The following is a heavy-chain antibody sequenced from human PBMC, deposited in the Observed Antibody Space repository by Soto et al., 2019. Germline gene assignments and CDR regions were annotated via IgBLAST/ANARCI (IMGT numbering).Heavy chain of an antibody. CDR2: LSYEGSEE. V-gene: IGHV3-30*03. CDR1: GFNFGVFG. Sequence: PGGSLRLSCAASGFNFGVFGMHWVRQAPGKGLEWLSVLSYEGSEEYYADSVRGRFTISRDNSKNTLFLQMDSLRVDDTGVYYCALTRRSSLLEVAGPGFEYWGQGTLVTRLL. CDR3: ALTRRSSLLEVAGPGFEY. D-gene: IGHD6-19*01. J-gene: IGHJ4*02.